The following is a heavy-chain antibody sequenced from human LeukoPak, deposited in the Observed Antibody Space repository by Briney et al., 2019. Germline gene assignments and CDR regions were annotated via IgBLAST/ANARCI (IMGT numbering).Heavy chain of an antibody. D-gene: IGHD6-6*01. V-gene: IGHV4-59*12. CDR1: GGSISSYY. Sequence: PSETLSLTCTVSGGSISSYYWSWIRQPPGKGLEWIGYIYYSGSTNYNPSLKSRVTISVDRSKNQFSLKLSSVTAADTAVYYCARGPAGDSSSFDYWGQGTLVTVSS. J-gene: IGHJ4*02. CDR3: ARGPAGDSSSFDY. CDR2: IYYSGST.